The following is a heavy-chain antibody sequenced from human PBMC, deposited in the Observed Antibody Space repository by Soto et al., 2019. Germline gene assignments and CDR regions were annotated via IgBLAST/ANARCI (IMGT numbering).Heavy chain of an antibody. CDR2: SRDKPQGYST. CDR1: GFTLSDHY. Sequence: GGSLRLSCAVSGFTLSDHYIDWVRQAPGKGLEWVGRSRDKPQGYSTTYAASVKGRFTASRDESKNSAYLQMNSLKTEDTAVYYCVRATYFSDSSGYTRCLDYWGQGTLVTVSS. CDR3: VRATYFSDSSGYTRCLDY. J-gene: IGHJ4*02. V-gene: IGHV3-72*01. D-gene: IGHD3-22*01.